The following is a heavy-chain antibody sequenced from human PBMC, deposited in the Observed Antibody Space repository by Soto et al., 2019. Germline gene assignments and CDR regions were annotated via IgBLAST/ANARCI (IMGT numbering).Heavy chain of an antibody. CDR3: ARAVGKNWFDP. Sequence: SQTLSLTCAISVDIASSNSAVWNCIRQSPSRGLEWLGRTYYRSKWYNDYAVSVKSRITVNPDTSKNQFSLQLNSVTPEDTAVYYCARAVGKNWFDPWGQGTLVTVSS. CDR2: TYYRSKWYN. V-gene: IGHV6-1*01. J-gene: IGHJ5*02. CDR1: VDIASSNSAV.